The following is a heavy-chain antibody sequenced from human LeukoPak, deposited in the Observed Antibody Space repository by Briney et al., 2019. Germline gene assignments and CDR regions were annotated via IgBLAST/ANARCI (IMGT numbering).Heavy chain of an antibody. CDR2: IYYSGSN. V-gene: IGHV4-59*01. CDR1: GGSISIYY. Sequence: SETLSLTCTLSGGSISIYYWSWIRQPPGKGLEWIGYIYYSGSNNYNPYLKSRVTISVDTSKNQFSLKLSSVTAADTAVYYCARAPASSYYYDSSGYYYSWLDPWGQGTLVTVSS. D-gene: IGHD3-22*01. J-gene: IGHJ5*02. CDR3: ARAPASSYYYDSSGYYYSWLDP.